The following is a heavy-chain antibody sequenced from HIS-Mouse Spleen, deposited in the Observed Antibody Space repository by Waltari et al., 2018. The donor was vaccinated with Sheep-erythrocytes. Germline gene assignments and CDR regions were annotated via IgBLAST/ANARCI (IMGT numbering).Heavy chain of an antibody. CDR2: IKSKTEGGTK. CDR3: TTVFRVADAFDI. D-gene: IGHD3-3*01. J-gene: IGHJ3*02. CDR1: GLSFSNAC. V-gene: IGHV3-15*01. Sequence: EVQLVESGGCLVKPGGCFRLRCAASGLSFSNACRLSVRARPGKGLGWVGRIKSKTEGGTKDYAAPVKGRFTISRDDSKNTLYLQMNSLKTEDTAVYYCTTVFRVADAFDIWGQGTMVTVSS.